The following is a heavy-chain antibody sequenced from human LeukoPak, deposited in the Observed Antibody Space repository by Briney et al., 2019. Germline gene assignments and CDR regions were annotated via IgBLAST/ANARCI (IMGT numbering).Heavy chain of an antibody. V-gene: IGHV1-2*02. CDR2: IHPNSGTA. D-gene: IGHD3-22*01. J-gene: IGHJ6*04. CDR1: GYTFTDYY. Sequence: ASVKVSCKASGYTFTDYYMNWVRQAPGQGLEWMAWIHPNSGTANYAQTFQGRVTMTRDTSISTAYMELSRLRFDDTAVYYCARESQEGYYYDNSGMDVWGKGTTVTVSS. CDR3: ARESQEGYYYDNSGMDV.